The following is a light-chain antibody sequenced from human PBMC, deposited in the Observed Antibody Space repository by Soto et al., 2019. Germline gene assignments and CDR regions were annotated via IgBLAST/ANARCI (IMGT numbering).Light chain of an antibody. CDR3: QQYGSSRFT. CDR2: GAS. CDR1: QSVSSSY. Sequence: EIVLTQSPGTLSLSPGERATLSCRASQSVSSSYLTWYQQKPGQAPRLLIYGASSRATGIPDRFSGSGSGKDFTLIISRLELEDFAVYYCQQYGSSRFTFGRGTKGDIK. V-gene: IGKV3-20*01. J-gene: IGKJ3*01.